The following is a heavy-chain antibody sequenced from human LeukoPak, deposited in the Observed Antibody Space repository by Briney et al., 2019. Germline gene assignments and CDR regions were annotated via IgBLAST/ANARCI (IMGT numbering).Heavy chain of an antibody. J-gene: IGHJ6*02. Sequence: ASVKVSCKVSGYTLTELSMHWVRQAPGKGLEWMGGFDPEDGETIYAQKFQGRVTMTEDTSTDTAYMELSSLRSEDTAVYYCATCHRRIAAARVPYYYGMDVWGQGTTVTVSS. CDR2: FDPEDGET. V-gene: IGHV1-24*01. CDR3: ATCHRRIAAARVPYYYGMDV. D-gene: IGHD6-13*01. CDR1: GYTLTELS.